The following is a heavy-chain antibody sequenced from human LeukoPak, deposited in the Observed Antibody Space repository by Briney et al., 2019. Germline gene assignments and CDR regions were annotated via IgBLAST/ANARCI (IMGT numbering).Heavy chain of an antibody. CDR1: GFTFSSYS. CDR3: ARDTIAAAGTS. D-gene: IGHD6-13*01. Sequence: GGSLRLSCAASGFTFSSYSMNWVRQAPGKGLEWVSSISSSSSYIYYADSVKGRFTISRDNAENSLYLQMNSLRAEDTAVYYCARDTIAAAGTSWGQGTLVTVSS. CDR2: ISSSSSYI. V-gene: IGHV3-21*01. J-gene: IGHJ4*02.